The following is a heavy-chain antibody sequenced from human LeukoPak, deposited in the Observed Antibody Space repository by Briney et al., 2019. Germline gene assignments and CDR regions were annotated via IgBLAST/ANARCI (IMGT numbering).Heavy chain of an antibody. CDR2: IIPIFGTA. V-gene: IGHV1-69*13. D-gene: IGHD2-15*01. CDR1: GGTFSSYA. CDR3: ARAVYCSGGSCYLGAFDI. J-gene: IGHJ3*02. Sequence: SVNVSCKASGGTFSSYAISWVRQAPGQGLEWMGGIIPIFGTANYAQKFQGRVTITADESTSTAYMELSSLRSEDTAVYYCARAVYCSGGSCYLGAFDIWGQGTMVTVSS.